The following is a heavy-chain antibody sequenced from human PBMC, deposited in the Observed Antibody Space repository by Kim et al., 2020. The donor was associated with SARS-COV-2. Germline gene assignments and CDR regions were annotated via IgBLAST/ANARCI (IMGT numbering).Heavy chain of an antibody. J-gene: IGHJ3*02. V-gene: IGHV4-39*07. CDR2: IYYSGST. CDR3: ARVRITIFGVVIILGAFDI. CDR1: GGSISSSSYY. Sequence: SETLSLTCTVSGGSISSSSYYWGWIRQPPGKGLEWIGSIYYSGSTYYNPSLKSRVTISVDTSKNQFSLKLSSVTAADTAVYYCARVRITIFGVVIILGAFDIWGQGTMVTVSS. D-gene: IGHD3-3*01.